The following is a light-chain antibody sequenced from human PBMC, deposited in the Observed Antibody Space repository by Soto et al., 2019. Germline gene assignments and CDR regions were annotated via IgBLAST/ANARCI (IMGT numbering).Light chain of an antibody. CDR2: AAS. CDR1: QSISNH. V-gene: IGKV1-39*01. J-gene: IGKJ4*01. Sequence: DIPMTQSASSLSASVEDRFIITCRASQSISNHLNWYQQKPGKAPKLLIYAASSLQSGVPSRFSGSGSGTDFTLTISSLQPEDFATYYCQQSYTTLITFGGGTKVDI. CDR3: QQSYTTLIT.